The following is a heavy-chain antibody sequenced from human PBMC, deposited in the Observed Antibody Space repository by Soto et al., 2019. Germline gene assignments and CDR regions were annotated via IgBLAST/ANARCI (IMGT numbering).Heavy chain of an antibody. J-gene: IGHJ6*02. D-gene: IGHD3-10*01. V-gene: IGHV4-34*01. CDR1: GGSFSGYY. CDR2: INHRGST. CDR3: ARRGSPKLLCFGELLPNRRPGYYYYYGMDV. Sequence: SETLSLTCAVYGGSFSGYYWSWIRQPPGKGLEWIGEINHRGSTNYNPSLKSRVTISVDTSKNQFSLKLSSVTAADTAVYYCARRGSPKLLCFGELLPNRRPGYYYYYGMDVWGQGTTVTVSS.